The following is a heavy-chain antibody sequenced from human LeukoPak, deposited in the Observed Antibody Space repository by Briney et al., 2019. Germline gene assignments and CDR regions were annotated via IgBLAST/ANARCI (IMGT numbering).Heavy chain of an antibody. CDR3: ARDRAGDYGDYAYYYYMGI. J-gene: IGHJ6*03. D-gene: IGHD4-17*01. Sequence: PSETLSLTCTVSGGSISSYYWSWIRQPPGKGLEWIGYIYYSGSTNYNPSLKSRVTISVDTSKNQFSLKLSSVTAADTAVYYCARDRAGDYGDYAYYYYMGIWGKGTTGTVS. CDR2: IYYSGST. V-gene: IGHV4-59*01. CDR1: GGSISSYY.